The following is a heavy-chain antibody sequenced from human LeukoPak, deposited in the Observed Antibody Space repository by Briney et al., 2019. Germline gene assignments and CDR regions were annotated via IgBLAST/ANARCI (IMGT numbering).Heavy chain of an antibody. V-gene: IGHV3-21*01. CDR1: GFTFSSYS. D-gene: IGHD5-18*01. Sequence: TGGSLRLSCAASGFTFSSYSMNWVRQAPGKGLEWVSSISSSSSYIYYADSVKGRFTISRDNAKNSLYLQMNSLRAEDTAVYYCARVVSAMVSYYFDYWGQGTLVTVSS. CDR3: ARVVSAMVSYYFDY. CDR2: ISSSSSYI. J-gene: IGHJ4*02.